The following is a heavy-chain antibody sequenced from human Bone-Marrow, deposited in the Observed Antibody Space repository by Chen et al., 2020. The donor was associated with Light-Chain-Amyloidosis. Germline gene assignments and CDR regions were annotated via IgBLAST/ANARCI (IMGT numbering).Heavy chain of an antibody. V-gene: IGHV3-23*04. CDR1: GFAFSSYA. D-gene: IGHD3-16*01. CDR2: ISGSGGSR. Sequence: EVQLVESGGGLLQRGGSLRLSCAASGFAFSSYAMSWVRQAPGKGLEWVSTISGSGGSRYYGDSVKGRLTISRDNSKNALYLQMNSLRAEDTAVYYCARAYDYVWGSFYDYWGQGTLVTVSS. CDR3: ARAYDYVWGSFYDY. J-gene: IGHJ4*02.